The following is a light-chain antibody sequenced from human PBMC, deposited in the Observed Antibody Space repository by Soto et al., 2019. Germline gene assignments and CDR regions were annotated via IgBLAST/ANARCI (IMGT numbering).Light chain of an antibody. CDR2: DAS. CDR3: QQYDDLVT. Sequence: IQMTQSPSSLSPSVGARVRITCQASPDIRNYLNWYQPKPGNAPNLLIYDASNLETGVPSRFSEIGSGTDFTFPIRSLQPEDIATDYCQQYDDLVTFGQGTRLEIK. V-gene: IGKV1-33*01. CDR1: PDIRNY. J-gene: IGKJ5*01.